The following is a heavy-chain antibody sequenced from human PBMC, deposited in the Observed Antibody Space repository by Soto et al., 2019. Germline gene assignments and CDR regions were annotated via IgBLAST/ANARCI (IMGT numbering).Heavy chain of an antibody. CDR3: ARVSGIYYYGMDV. CDR2: IYYSGST. D-gene: IGHD3-10*01. CDR1: GGSISSGGYY. J-gene: IGHJ6*02. V-gene: IGHV4-31*03. Sequence: SETLSLTCTVSGGSISSGGYYWSWIRQHPGKGLEWIGYIYYSGSTYHNPSLKSRVTISVDTSKNQFSLKLSSVTAADTAVYYCARVSGIYYYGMDVWGQGTTVTVSS.